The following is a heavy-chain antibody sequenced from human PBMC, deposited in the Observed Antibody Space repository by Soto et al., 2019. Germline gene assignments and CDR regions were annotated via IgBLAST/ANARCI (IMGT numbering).Heavy chain of an antibody. Sequence: SETLSLTCTVSGDSISSFYWSWIRQPPGKGLEWIGYISYSGSTNYNPSLKSRVTISVDTSKNQFSLKLTSVTAADTAVYYCAREGLITGTTYYYYGMEVWGQGTTVTVSS. CDR1: GDSISSFY. V-gene: IGHV4-59*01. CDR2: ISYSGST. CDR3: AREGLITGTTYYYYGMEV. D-gene: IGHD1-7*01. J-gene: IGHJ6*02.